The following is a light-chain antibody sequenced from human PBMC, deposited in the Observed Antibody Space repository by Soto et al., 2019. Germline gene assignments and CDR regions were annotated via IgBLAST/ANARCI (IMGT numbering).Light chain of an antibody. CDR2: AAS. Sequence: DIQMTQSPSSLSASVGDRVTITCRASQGISKYLAGYQQKPGKVPKLLIYAASTLQSGVPSRFSGSGSGTDFTLTISSLQPEDVATYYCQKYNSALFTFGPGTKVDIK. CDR3: QKYNSALFT. J-gene: IGKJ3*01. V-gene: IGKV1-27*01. CDR1: QGISKY.